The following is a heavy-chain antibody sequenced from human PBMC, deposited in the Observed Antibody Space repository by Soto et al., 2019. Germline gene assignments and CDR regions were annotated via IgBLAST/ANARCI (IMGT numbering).Heavy chain of an antibody. V-gene: IGHV4-31*03. CDR2: IYYSGST. CDR3: ARAFDIFAYWFDP. D-gene: IGHD3-9*01. J-gene: IGHJ5*02. CDR1: GGSISSGGYY. Sequence: SETLSLTCTVSGGSISSGGYYWSWIRQHPGKGLEWIGYIYYSGSTYYNPSLKSRVTISVDTSKNQFSLKLSSVTAADLAVYYCARAFDIFAYWFDPWGQGTLVTVSS.